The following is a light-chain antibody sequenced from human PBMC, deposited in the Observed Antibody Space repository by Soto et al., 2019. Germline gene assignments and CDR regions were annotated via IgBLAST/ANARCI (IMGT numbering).Light chain of an antibody. CDR1: QSVSNDF. Sequence: EIVLTQSPGILSLSPGERATLSCRASQSVSNDFLARYQQKPGQAPRLLIYGASTRATDVPDRFSRSGSGADFTLSIRRLEPEDFAVYYCQHYKRWPLAFGGGTKVEIK. CDR2: GAS. J-gene: IGKJ4*01. V-gene: IGKV3-20*01. CDR3: QHYKRWPLA.